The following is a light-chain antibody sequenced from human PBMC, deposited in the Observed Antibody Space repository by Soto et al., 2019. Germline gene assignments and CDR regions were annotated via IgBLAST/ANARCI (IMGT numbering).Light chain of an antibody. V-gene: IGLV2-14*01. J-gene: IGLJ3*02. CDR3: SSYRTGNTWV. CDR2: EVN. Sequence: QSALTQSASVSGSPGQSITIPCTGTSSDVGGYKYVSWYQQYPGKAPKLIIYEVNNRPSGVSDRFSGSKSGNTASLTISGLQADDEADYYCSSYRTGNTWVFGGGTKLTVL. CDR1: SSDVGGYKY.